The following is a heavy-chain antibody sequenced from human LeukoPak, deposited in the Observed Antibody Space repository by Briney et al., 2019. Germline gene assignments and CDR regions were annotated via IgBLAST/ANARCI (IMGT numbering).Heavy chain of an antibody. Sequence: SETLSLTCAVYGGSFSGYYWSWIRQPPGKGLEWIGEINHSGSTNYNPSLKSRVTISVDTSKNRFSLKLSSVTAADTAVYYCARVIVDYYDSSGYYWRGYNWFDPWGQGTLVTVSS. J-gene: IGHJ5*02. CDR1: GGSFSGYY. CDR2: INHSGST. V-gene: IGHV4-34*01. CDR3: ARVIVDYYDSSGYYWRGYNWFDP. D-gene: IGHD3-22*01.